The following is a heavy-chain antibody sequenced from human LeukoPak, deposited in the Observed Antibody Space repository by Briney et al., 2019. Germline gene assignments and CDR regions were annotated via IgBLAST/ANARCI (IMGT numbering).Heavy chain of an antibody. V-gene: IGHV3-11*01. J-gene: IGHJ4*02. CDR1: GFTFSDYY. CDR3: AREWAGVGGYSYGYYDY. Sequence: GGSLRLSCAASGFTFSDYYMSWIRQAPGEGLEWVSYISSSGSTIYYADSVKGRFTISRDNAKTSLYLQMNSLSAEDTAVYYCAREWAGVGGYSYGYYDYWGQGTLVTVSS. D-gene: IGHD5-18*01. CDR2: ISSSGSTI.